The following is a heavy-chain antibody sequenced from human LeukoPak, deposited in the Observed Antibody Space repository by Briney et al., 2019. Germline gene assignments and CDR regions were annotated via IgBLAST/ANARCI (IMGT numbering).Heavy chain of an antibody. CDR3: AKDKQWLVPGNWFDP. CDR2: ISGSGGST. CDR1: GFTFSSYA. Sequence: GGSLRLSCAASGFTFSSYAMNWVRQAPGKGLEWVSAISGSGGSTYYADSVKGRFTISRGNSKNTLYLQINILRGEDTAKYYCAKDKQWLVPGNWFDPWGQGTLVTVSS. D-gene: IGHD6-19*01. J-gene: IGHJ5*02. V-gene: IGHV3-23*01.